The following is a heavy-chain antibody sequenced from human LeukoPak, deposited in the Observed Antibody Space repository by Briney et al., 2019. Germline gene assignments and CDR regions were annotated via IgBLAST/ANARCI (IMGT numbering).Heavy chain of an antibody. CDR1: GGTFSSYA. CDR2: IIPIFGTA. CDR3: ARDYDYDYVWGSYRGGSRDAFDI. Sequence: GASVKVSCKASGGTFSSYAISWVRQAPGQGLEWMGRIIPIFGTANYAQKFQGRVTITTDESTSTAYMELSSLRSEDTAVYYCARDYDYDYVWGSYRGGSRDAFDIWGQGTMVTVSS. V-gene: IGHV1-69*05. J-gene: IGHJ3*02. D-gene: IGHD3-16*02.